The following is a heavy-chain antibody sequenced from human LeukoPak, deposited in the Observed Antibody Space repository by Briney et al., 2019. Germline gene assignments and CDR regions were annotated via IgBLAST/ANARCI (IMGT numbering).Heavy chain of an antibody. Sequence: SETLSLTCAVYGGSFSGYYWSWIRQPPGKGLEWIGEINHSGSTNYNPSLKSRVTISVDTSKNQFSLKLSSVTAADTAVYYCARTAAAGRGGYDFDYWGQGTLVTVSS. D-gene: IGHD6-13*01. J-gene: IGHJ4*02. V-gene: IGHV4-34*01. CDR1: GGSFSGYY. CDR3: ARTAAAGRGGYDFDY. CDR2: INHSGST.